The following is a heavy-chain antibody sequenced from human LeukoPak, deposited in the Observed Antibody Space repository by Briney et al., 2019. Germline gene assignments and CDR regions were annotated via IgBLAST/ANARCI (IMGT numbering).Heavy chain of an antibody. CDR2: INHSGGT. D-gene: IGHD6-6*01. V-gene: IGHV4-34*01. Sequence: SETLSLTCAVYGGSSIYDWTWIRQPPGKGLEWIGEINHSGGTNYNPSLKSRVTISVDTSKNQFSLKLSSVTAADTAVYYCASLARGGNWFDPWGQGTLVTVSS. J-gene: IGHJ5*02. CDR1: GGSSIYD. CDR3: ASLARGGNWFDP.